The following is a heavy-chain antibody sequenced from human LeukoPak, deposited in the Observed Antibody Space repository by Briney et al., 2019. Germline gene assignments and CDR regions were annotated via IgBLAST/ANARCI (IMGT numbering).Heavy chain of an antibody. CDR1: GFTVSSNY. D-gene: IGHD6-13*01. J-gene: IGHJ4*02. CDR2: IYSGGYT. Sequence: GTSLRLSCAASGFTVSSNYMSWVRQAPGKGLEWVSVIYSGGYTYYADSVKGRFTISRDNSKNALYLQMNSLRAEDTAVYFCARRYSTSWAHDYWGQGTLVTVSS. V-gene: IGHV3-66*04. CDR3: ARRYSTSWAHDY.